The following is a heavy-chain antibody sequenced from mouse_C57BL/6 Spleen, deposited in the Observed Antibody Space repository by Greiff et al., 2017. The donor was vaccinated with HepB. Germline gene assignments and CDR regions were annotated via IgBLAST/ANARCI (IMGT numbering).Heavy chain of an antibody. CDR1: GYSFTGYY. J-gene: IGHJ2*01. V-gene: IGHV1-42*01. CDR3: ARSITTVVAGDY. CDR2: INPSTGGT. D-gene: IGHD1-1*01. Sequence: EVKLQESGPELVKPGASVKISCKASGYSFTGYYMNWVKQSPEKSLEWIGEINPSTGGTTYNQKFKAKATLTVDKSSSTAYMQLKSLTSEDSAVYYCARSITTVVAGDYWGQGTTLTVSS.